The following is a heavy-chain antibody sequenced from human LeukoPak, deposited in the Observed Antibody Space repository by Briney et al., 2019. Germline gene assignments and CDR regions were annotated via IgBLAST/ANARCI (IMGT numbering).Heavy chain of an antibody. V-gene: IGHV4-59*01. J-gene: IGHJ5*02. CDR3: ARGPYYDFWSGYVTAVLGSHYNWFDP. CDR2: VYDRGGT. CDR1: GDFISRYY. Sequence: SETLSLTCTVSGDFISRYYWSWIRQSPGKGLEWIGYVYDRGGTNYNPSLKSRVTISVDTSKNQFSLKLSSVTAADTAVYYCARGPYYDFWSGYVTAVLGSHYNWFDPWGQGTLVTVSS. D-gene: IGHD3-3*01.